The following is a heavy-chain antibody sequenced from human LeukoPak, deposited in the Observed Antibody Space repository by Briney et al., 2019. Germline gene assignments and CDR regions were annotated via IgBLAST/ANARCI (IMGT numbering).Heavy chain of an antibody. CDR3: ARWFSTGRGFFDY. J-gene: IGHJ4*02. CDR2: ISSSSSII. V-gene: IGHV3-48*02. CDR1: GFTFSTYN. Sequence: GGSLRLSCAASGFTFSTYNMNWVRQAPGKGLEWVSYISSSSSIIYYADSVKGRFTISRDNAKNSLYLQMNSLRDEDTAVYYCARWFSTGRGFFDYWGQGILVTVSP. D-gene: IGHD6-19*01.